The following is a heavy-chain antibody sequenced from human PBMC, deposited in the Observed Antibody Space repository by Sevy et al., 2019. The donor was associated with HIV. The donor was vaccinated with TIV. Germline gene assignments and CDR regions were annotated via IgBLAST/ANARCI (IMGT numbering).Heavy chain of an antibody. CDR3: AKDPIIVLVVTDGMDV. J-gene: IGHJ6*02. CDR2: IKSKADGGTT. V-gene: IGHV3-15*01. Sequence: GGSLRLSCAASGFTFTYAWMSWVRQAPGKGLEWVGRIKSKADGGTTDYPAPVKGRFTISRDDSKNTLYLQMNSLKTEESAVYYCAKDPIIVLVVTDGMDVWGQGTTVTVS. D-gene: IGHD2-8*01. CDR1: GFTFTYAW.